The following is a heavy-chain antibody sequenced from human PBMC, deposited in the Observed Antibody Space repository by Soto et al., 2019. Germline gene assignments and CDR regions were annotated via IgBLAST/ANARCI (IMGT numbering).Heavy chain of an antibody. CDR2: ISGSGDRT. Sequence: EVQLLESGGGLVQPGGSLRLSCAASGFTFSMYAMSWVRQAPGKGLEWVSAISGSGDRTDYADSVKGRFTISRDNSKSTLYLQMNSLRAKDTAVYYCAKEGAWRLNYYYYYMDVWGKGNTVTVSS. CDR3: AKEGAWRLNYYYYYMDV. V-gene: IGHV3-23*01. J-gene: IGHJ6*03. CDR1: GFTFSMYA. D-gene: IGHD3-3*01.